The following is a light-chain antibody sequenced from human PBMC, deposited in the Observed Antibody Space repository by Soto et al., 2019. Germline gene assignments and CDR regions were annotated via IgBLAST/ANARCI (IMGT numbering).Light chain of an antibody. CDR1: QGIRSD. V-gene: IGKV1-6*01. CDR3: LQDYTYPLT. J-gene: IGKJ4*01. Sequence: AIQMTQSPSSLSASVGDRVTITCRASQGIRSDFTWYQQNPGKAPKLLIYAASSLQSGVPSRFSGGGSGTDFTLTISSLQPEDFATYYCLQDYTYPLTFGGGTKVEIK. CDR2: AAS.